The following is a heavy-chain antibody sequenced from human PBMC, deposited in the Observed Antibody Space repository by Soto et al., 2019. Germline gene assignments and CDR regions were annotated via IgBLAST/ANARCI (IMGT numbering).Heavy chain of an antibody. CDR3: ARERDTMRDAFDF. CDR2: ISAYNGNT. V-gene: IGHV1-18*01. D-gene: IGHD3-22*01. CDR1: CYTFTGYR. Sequence: VKVSCESSCYTFTGYRIVWVLQVHGQGLEWMGWISAYNGNTNYAQKFQGRVKITADESTSTAYMELSSLRSEDTAVYYCARERDTMRDAFDFWGQGTMVTVSS. J-gene: IGHJ3*01.